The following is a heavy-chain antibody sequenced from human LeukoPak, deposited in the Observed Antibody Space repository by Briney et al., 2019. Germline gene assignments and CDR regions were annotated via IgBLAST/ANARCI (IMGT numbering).Heavy chain of an antibody. D-gene: IGHD3-16*01. CDR1: GFTFSSHG. Sequence: GGSLRLSCAASGFTFSSHGMNRVRQAPGKGLEWVSYISSSGSTIYYADSVKGRFTISRDNAKNSMYLQMNSLRAEDTALYYCARDRLGAMLFFDSWGQGTLVTVSS. V-gene: IGHV3-48*04. CDR3: ARDRLGAMLFFDS. CDR2: ISSSGSTI. J-gene: IGHJ4*02.